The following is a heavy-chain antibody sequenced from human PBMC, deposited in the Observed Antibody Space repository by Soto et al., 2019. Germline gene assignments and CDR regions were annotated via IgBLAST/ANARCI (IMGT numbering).Heavy chain of an antibody. J-gene: IGHJ4*02. Sequence: GGSLRLSCAASGFTFSSYGMHWVRQAPGKGLEWVAVISYDGSNKYYADSVKGRFTISRDNSKNTLYLQMNSLRAEDTAVYYCAKDLNYYDSSGYFPYDYWGQGTLVTVSS. CDR1: GFTFSSYG. D-gene: IGHD3-22*01. CDR3: AKDLNYYDSSGYFPYDY. V-gene: IGHV3-30*18. CDR2: ISYDGSNK.